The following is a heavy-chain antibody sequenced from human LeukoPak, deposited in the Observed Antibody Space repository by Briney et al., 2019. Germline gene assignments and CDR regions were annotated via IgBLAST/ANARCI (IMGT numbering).Heavy chain of an antibody. V-gene: IGHV1-46*01. J-gene: IGHJ4*02. CDR1: GFTFINYY. CDR2: INLSGGST. Sequence: GASVKVPCKASGFTFINYYVHWVRQAPGQGLEWLGIINLSGGSTHYPQKFQDRVTMTRDTSTSTVYMELSSLRSEDTAVYYCARDLDYGEKSEDYWGQGTLVTVSS. D-gene: IGHD4/OR15-4a*01. CDR3: ARDLDYGEKSEDY.